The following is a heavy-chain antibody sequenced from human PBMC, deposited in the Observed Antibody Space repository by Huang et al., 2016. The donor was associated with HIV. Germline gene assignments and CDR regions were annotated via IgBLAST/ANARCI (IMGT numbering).Heavy chain of an antibody. D-gene: IGHD2-2*01. J-gene: IGHJ3*02. CDR3: ARQGVGDFVVEPTGLGAFDI. Sequence: EVQLVQSGAVVKKPGESLKISCKGSGYTFNGYWIGWVRQMPGKGLDGMGIIYPGDSDTTYSPSCQGQVTISADKSISTAYLQWSGLKASDTAMYYCARQGVGDFVVEPTGLGAFDIWGQGTMVTVSS. CDR2: IYPGDSDT. V-gene: IGHV5-51*01. CDR1: GYTFNGYW.